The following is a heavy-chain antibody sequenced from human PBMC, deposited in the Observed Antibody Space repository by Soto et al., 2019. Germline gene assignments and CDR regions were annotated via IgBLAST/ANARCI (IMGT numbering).Heavy chain of an antibody. V-gene: IGHV3-33*01. CDR1: GFTFSSYG. CDR3: ARDLKDPRDYSNYFDY. Sequence: GGSLRLSCAASGFTFSSYGMHWVRQAPGKGLEWVAVIWYDGSNKYYADSVKGRFTISRDNSKNTLYLQMNSLRAEDTAVYYCARDLKDPRDYSNYFDYWGQGTLVTVSS. D-gene: IGHD4-4*01. CDR2: IWYDGSNK. J-gene: IGHJ4*02.